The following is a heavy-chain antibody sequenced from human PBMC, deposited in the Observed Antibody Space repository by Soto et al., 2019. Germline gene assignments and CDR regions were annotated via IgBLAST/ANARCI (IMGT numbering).Heavy chain of an antibody. CDR1: EFAFSRYE. CDR3: ARVHRSSRGVWGYYYGMDV. CDR2: ISSSGSTI. D-gene: IGHD6-6*01. V-gene: IGHV3-48*03. Sequence: GRALRLPGAASEFAFSRYEMNWVRQAPGQGLEWVSYISSSGSTIYYADTVKGRFTISIVNAKNSLYLKMNTLRAVDTAVYYCARVHRSSRGVWGYYYGMDVWGQGTTVTVS. J-gene: IGHJ6*02.